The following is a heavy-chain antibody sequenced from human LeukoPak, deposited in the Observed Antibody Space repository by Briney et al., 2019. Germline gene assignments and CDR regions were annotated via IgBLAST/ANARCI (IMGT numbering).Heavy chain of an antibody. CDR2: SGTYGRT. J-gene: IGHJ3*02. CDR3: ARGMDGYGPDAFDI. CDR1: GFTFSSNV. V-gene: IGHV3-23*01. Sequence: PGGSLRLSCVASGFTFSSNVLNWVRQAPGKGLEWVSVSGTYGRTQYADSVKGRFTISRGSSQNTLYLQINSLRVEDTAVYYCARGMDGYGPDAFDIWGQGTMVTVSS. D-gene: IGHD5-24*01.